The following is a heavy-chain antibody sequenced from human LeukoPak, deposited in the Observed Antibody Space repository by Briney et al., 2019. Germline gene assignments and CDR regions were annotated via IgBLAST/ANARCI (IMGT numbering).Heavy chain of an antibody. V-gene: IGHV1-69*04. CDR3: ARVSDYYDSSGYYSYDAFDI. CDR2: IIPILGIA. CDR1: GGTFSSYA. D-gene: IGHD3-22*01. J-gene: IGHJ3*02. Sequence: GSSVKVSCKASGGTFSSYAISWVRQAPGQGLEWMGRIIPILGIANYAQKFQGRVTITADKSTSTAYMELSSLRSEDTAVYYCARVSDYYDSSGYYSYDAFDIWGQGTMVTVSS.